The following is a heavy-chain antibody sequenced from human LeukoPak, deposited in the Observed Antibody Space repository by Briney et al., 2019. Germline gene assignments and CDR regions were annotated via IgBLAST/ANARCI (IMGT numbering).Heavy chain of an antibody. Sequence: GGSLRLSRAASGFTFSSYWMHWVRQAPGKGLVWVSRINSDGSSTSYADSVKGRFTISRDNAKNTLYLQMNSLRAEDTAVYYCTPRQKTFDYWGQGTLVTVSS. CDR1: GFTFSSYW. J-gene: IGHJ4*02. CDR3: TPRQKTFDY. V-gene: IGHV3-74*01. CDR2: INSDGSST.